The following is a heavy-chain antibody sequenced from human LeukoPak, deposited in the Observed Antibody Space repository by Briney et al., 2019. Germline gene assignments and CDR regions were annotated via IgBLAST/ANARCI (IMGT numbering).Heavy chain of an antibody. CDR1: GFRFSDYT. CDR3: TRQAGADVDY. D-gene: IGHD6-19*01. Sequence: PGGSLRLSCVASGFRFSDYTMNWVRQAPGKGLEYVSAIRTDGTSTFYPSSVKGRFTISRDNSKSTLYLQMGSLRAEDTAVYYCTRQAGADVDYWGQGTLVTVSS. CDR2: IRTDGTST. V-gene: IGHV3-64*01. J-gene: IGHJ4*02.